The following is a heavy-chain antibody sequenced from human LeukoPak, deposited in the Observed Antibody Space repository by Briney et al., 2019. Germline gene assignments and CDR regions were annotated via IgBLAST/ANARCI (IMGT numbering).Heavy chain of an antibody. V-gene: IGHV3-23*01. CDR1: ELHA. Sequence: GGSLRLSCAASELHAMTWVRQGPGKGLEWVSAISRSGGSTYYADSVKGRFTISRDKSNYTLYLQMNSLRAEDTAVYCAKLGGKTADGDEYYGMDVWGQGTTVTVSS. CDR3: AKLGGKTADGDEYYGMDV. D-gene: IGHD3-10*01. CDR2: ISRSGGST. J-gene: IGHJ6*02.